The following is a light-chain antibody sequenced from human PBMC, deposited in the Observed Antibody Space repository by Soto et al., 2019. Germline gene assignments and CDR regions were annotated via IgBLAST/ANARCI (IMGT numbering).Light chain of an antibody. CDR1: SGDVGGYNY. J-gene: IGLJ3*02. V-gene: IGLV2-11*01. CDR2: DVS. Sequence: QSALTQPRSVSGSPGQSVTISCTGTSGDVGGYNYVSWYQQHPDKAPKLMIYDVSERPSGVPDRFSGSKSGNTASLTISGLQAEDEADYYCCSYAGSRWVFGGGTKLTVL. CDR3: CSYAGSRWV.